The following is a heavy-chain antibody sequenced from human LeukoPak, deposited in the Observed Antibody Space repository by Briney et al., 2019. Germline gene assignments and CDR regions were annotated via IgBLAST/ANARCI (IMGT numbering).Heavy chain of an antibody. Sequence: SVKVSCKASGYTFTSYGISWVRQARGQRLEWIGWIVVGSGNTNYAQKFQERVTITRDMSTSTAYMELSSLRSEDTAVYYCAAGGDSSGYYYYYMDVWGKGTTVTVSS. CDR2: IVVGSGNT. J-gene: IGHJ6*03. D-gene: IGHD6-25*01. CDR3: AAGGDSSGYYYYYMDV. V-gene: IGHV1-58*02. CDR1: GYTFTSYG.